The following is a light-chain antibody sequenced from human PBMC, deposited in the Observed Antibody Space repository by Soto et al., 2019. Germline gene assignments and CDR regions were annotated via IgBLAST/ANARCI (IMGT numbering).Light chain of an antibody. CDR3: QQDYTYPRT. J-gene: IGKJ1*01. V-gene: IGKV1-6*01. CDR1: HDIRSD. Sequence: ATQMTQSPSSLSASVGDRVTITCRASHDIRSDLAWYQKKSGKAPKLLIYAASSLQSGVPSRFSGSGSGSYFTLTISSLQPEDFATYYCQQDYTYPRTFGQGTSVEI. CDR2: AAS.